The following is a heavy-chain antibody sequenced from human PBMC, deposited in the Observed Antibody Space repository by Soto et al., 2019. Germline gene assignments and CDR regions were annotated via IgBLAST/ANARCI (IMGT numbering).Heavy chain of an antibody. J-gene: IGHJ6*02. CDR3: ARHSPPFLYGWGPWDV. CDR2: IYSTGTT. D-gene: IGHD3-10*01. CDR1: GGSISSGGYY. Sequence: SETLSLTCAVSGGSISSGGYYWTWIRQHPGKGLEWIGHIYSTGTTYYNPSLNSRITISIDTSKNQFSLRLSSLTAADSAVYYCARHSPPFLYGWGPWDVWGQGTTVTVSS. V-gene: IGHV4-31*11.